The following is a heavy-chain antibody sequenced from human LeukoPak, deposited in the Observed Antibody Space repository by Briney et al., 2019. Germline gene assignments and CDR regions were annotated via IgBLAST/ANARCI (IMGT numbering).Heavy chain of an antibody. J-gene: IGHJ4*02. D-gene: IGHD3-16*02. CDR2: INPNSGGT. V-gene: IGHV1-2*06. CDR1: GYTFTGYY. Sequence: ASVKVSCKASGYTFTGYYMHWVRQAPGQGLEWMGRINPNSGGTNYAQKFQGRVTMTRDKSIGTAYMELSRLRSDDTAVYYCARVKRRLGELSLLFDYWGEGTLVTVSS. CDR3: ARVKRRLGELSLLFDY.